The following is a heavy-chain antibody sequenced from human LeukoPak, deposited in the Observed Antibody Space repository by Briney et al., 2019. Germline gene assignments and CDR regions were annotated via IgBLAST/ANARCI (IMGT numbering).Heavy chain of an antibody. Sequence: GGSLRLSCAASGFTFSSYAMTWIRQAPGKGLEWVSYISESGTHTYHVDSVKGRFTISRDNAKNSLYLQMNSVRAEDTAVYYCARLIDSSVDYWGQGTLVTVSS. CDR3: ARLIDSSVDY. CDR1: GFTFSSYA. J-gene: IGHJ4*02. CDR2: ISESGTHT. D-gene: IGHD3-22*01. V-gene: IGHV3-11*01.